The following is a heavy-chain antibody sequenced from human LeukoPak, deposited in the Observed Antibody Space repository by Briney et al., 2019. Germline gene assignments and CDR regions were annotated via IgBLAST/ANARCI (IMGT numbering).Heavy chain of an antibody. Sequence: VKVSCKASAGIFSTYAISWVRQDPGQELEWMGGIIPLLGTANYAQKFQGRLTITADEFTGTAYMELSSLRSEDTAVFYCASNTNYYENTGHYVFDSWGQGTLVTVSS. V-gene: IGHV1-69*01. CDR2: IIPLLGTA. CDR3: ASNTNYYENTGHYVFDS. J-gene: IGHJ4*02. D-gene: IGHD3-22*01. CDR1: AGIFSTYA.